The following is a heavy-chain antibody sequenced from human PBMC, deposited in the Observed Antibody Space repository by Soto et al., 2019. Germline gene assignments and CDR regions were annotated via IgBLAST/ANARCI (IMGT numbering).Heavy chain of an antibody. CDR2: ISSSSSTI. V-gene: IGHV3-48*02. CDR1: GFTFSSYS. Sequence: GGSLRLSCAASGFTFSSYSMNWVRQAPGKGLEWVSYISSSSSTIYYADSVKGRFTISRDNAKNSLYLQMNSLRDEDTAVYYCVRGEYDYVWGSYLTDYWGQGTLVTVSS. J-gene: IGHJ4*02. D-gene: IGHD3-16*02. CDR3: VRGEYDYVWGSYLTDY.